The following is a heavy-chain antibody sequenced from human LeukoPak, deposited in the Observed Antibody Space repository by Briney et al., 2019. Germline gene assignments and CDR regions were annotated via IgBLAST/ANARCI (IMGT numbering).Heavy chain of an antibody. CDR1: GGSISNENW. CDR3: AGSPIGYGMDV. J-gene: IGHJ6*02. Sequence: PSETLSLTCAVSGGSISNENWWGWVRQPPGKGLEWIGEIYHSGSANYIPSLKSRVTISVDKSKNQFSLKLTSVTAADTAVYYCAGSPIGYGMDVWGQGTTVTVSS. CDR2: IYHSGSA. V-gene: IGHV4-4*02.